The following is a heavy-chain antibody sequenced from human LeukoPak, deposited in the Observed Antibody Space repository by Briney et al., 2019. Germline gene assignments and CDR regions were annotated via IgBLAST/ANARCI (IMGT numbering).Heavy chain of an antibody. CDR2: ISGRGGST. D-gene: IGHD3-10*01. V-gene: IGHV3-23*01. CDR3: AKDAPTVRGYYGSGSYYWPYFDY. CDR1: GFTFSSYA. Sequence: GGSLRLSCAASGFTFSSYAMSWVRQAPGKGLEWVSAISGRGGSTYYADSVKGRFTISRDNSKNTLYLQMNSLRAEDTAVYYCAKDAPTVRGYYGSGSYYWPYFDYWGQGTLVTVSS. J-gene: IGHJ4*02.